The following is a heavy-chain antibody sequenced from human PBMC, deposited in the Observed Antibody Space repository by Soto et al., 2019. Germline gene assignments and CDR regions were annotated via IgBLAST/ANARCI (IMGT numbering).Heavy chain of an antibody. D-gene: IGHD2-8*01. CDR1: GDAVSSGSYY. CDR3: ARDIRDNGRAFDY. Sequence: SETLSLTCNVSGDAVSSGSYYWTWVRQPPGKGLEWIGNIYYSGTTNYNPSLQNEVTIPMDPSKNQYSLKRTFLTAADAAFFSGARDIRDNGRAFDYWAREPRSPSPQ. V-gene: IGHV4-61*01. J-gene: IGHJ4*02. CDR2: IYYSGTT.